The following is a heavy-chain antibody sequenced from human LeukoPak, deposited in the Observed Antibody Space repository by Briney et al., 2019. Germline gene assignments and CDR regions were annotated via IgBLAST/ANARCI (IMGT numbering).Heavy chain of an antibody. D-gene: IGHD2-15*01. CDR1: GGSISSCY. Sequence: SETLSLTCTVSGGSISSCYWSWIRQPPGKGLEWIGYIYYSGSTNYNPSLKSRVTISVDTSKNQFSLKLSSVTAADTAVYYCARGYFSGGSCFWFYPWGQGTLVTVSS. CDR3: ARGYFSGGSCFWFYP. J-gene: IGHJ5*02. V-gene: IGHV4-59*01. CDR2: IYYSGST.